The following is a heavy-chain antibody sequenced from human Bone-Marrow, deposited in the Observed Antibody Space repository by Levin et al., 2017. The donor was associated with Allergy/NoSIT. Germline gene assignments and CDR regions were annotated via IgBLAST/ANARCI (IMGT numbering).Heavy chain of an antibody. V-gene: IGHV1-2*02. CDR1: GYTFTDRY. CDR3: AGEDPPGCRDGTCYSFDY. Sequence: ASVKVSCKSSGYTFTDRYIHWVRQAPGLGLEWMGWINPKSGATNYARKYQNSVTMTTDTSIATAYLDLTSLKSDDPAVYYVAGEDPPGCRDGTCYSFDYWGPGTLVTVSS. D-gene: IGHD2-15*01. CDR2: INPKSGAT. J-gene: IGHJ4*02.